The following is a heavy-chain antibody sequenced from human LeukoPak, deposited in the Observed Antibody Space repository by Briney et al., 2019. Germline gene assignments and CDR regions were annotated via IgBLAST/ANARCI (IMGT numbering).Heavy chain of an antibody. CDR3: ARDGSLDY. CDR1: GYTFTSYG. J-gene: IGHJ4*02. CDR2: INPSSDGT. D-gene: IGHD1-1*01. Sequence: GASVKVSCKASGYTFTSYGISWVRQAPGQGLEWMGWINPSSDGTNYAQKFQGRVTLTRDTSISTAYMELSRLRSDDTAVYYCARDGSLDYWGQGTLVTVSS. V-gene: IGHV1-2*02.